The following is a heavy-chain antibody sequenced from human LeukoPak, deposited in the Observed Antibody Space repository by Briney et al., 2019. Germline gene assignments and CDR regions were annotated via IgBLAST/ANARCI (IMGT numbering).Heavy chain of an antibody. CDR2: IYTSGST. D-gene: IGHD6-13*01. CDR1: GGSISSYY. CDR3: ASPITVAGSPVDFDH. V-gene: IGHV4-4*07. Sequence: SETLSLTCTVSGGSISSYYWSWIRQPAGKGLEWIGRIYTSGSTNYNPSLKSRVTMSVGTSKNQFSLKLSSVTAADTAVYYCASPITVAGSPVDFDHWGQGTLVTVAS. J-gene: IGHJ4*02.